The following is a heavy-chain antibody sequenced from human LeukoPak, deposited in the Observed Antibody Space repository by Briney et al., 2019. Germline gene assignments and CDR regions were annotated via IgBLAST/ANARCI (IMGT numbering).Heavy chain of an antibody. CDR3: ARDRPGYSSGWYINWFDP. V-gene: IGHV4-39*02. CDR1: GGSISSSSYY. D-gene: IGHD6-19*01. J-gene: IGHJ5*02. CDR2: IYYSGST. Sequence: SETLSLTCTVSGGSISSSSYYWGWIRQPPGKGLDWIGSIYYSGSTYYNPSLKSRVTISVDPSKNQFSLKLTSVTAADTAVYYCARDRPGYSSGWYINWFDPWGQGTLVTVSS.